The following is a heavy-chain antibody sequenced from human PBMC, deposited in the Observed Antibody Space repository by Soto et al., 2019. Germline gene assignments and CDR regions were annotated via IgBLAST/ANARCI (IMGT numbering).Heavy chain of an antibody. CDR1: GFTLSSYG. V-gene: IGHV3-30*18. CDR3: AKDRGHIAVAAITGGGDFHI. D-gene: IGHD6-19*01. J-gene: IGHJ3*02. CDR2: ISYDGDDQ. Sequence: QLVESGGGVVQPGTSLRLSCVASGFTLSSYGMHWVRQAPSKGLEWVAAISYDGDDQYYGDSVRGRFTISRDNSKSTVYLQLNSLRAEDTGVYYCAKDRGHIAVAAITGGGDFHIWGQGTMVAVSS.